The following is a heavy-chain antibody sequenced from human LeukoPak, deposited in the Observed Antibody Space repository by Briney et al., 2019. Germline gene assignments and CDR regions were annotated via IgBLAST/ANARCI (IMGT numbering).Heavy chain of an antibody. CDR1: GGSISSYY. CDR2: IYYSGST. Sequence: SETLSLTCTVSGGSISSYYWSWIRQPPGKGLEWIGYIYYSGSTNYNPSLKSRVTISVDTPKNQFSLKLSSVTAEDTAVYYCARDPGIGRYFDVGAFDIWGQGTMVTVSS. D-gene: IGHD3-9*01. CDR3: ARDPGIGRYFDVGAFDI. V-gene: IGHV4-59*01. J-gene: IGHJ3*02.